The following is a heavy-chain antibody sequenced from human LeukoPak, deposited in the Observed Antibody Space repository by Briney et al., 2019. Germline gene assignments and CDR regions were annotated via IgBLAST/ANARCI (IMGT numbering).Heavy chain of an antibody. V-gene: IGHV3-74*01. CDR1: GLTLRNYW. CDR3: ARWLYSSGWAIDY. J-gene: IGHJ4*02. Sequence: GGSLRLSCAASGLTLRNYWMHWVRQAPGKGLVWVARINSDGSSISYADSVKGRFTISRDNAKNSLYLQMNSLRAEDTAVYYCARWLYSSGWAIDYWGQGTLVTVSS. D-gene: IGHD6-19*01. CDR2: INSDGSSI.